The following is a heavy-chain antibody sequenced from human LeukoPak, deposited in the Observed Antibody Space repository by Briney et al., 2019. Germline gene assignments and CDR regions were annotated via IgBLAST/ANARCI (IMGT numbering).Heavy chain of an antibody. D-gene: IGHD5-18*01. CDR1: GGSFSGYY. J-gene: IGHJ2*01. CDR3: ARRGYSYGYSYFDL. Sequence: SETLSLTCAVYGGSFSGYYWSWIRQPPGEGLEWIGYIYYSGSTNYNPSLKSRVTISVDTSKNQFSLKLSSVTAADTAVYYCARRGYSYGYSYFDLWGRGTLVTVSS. V-gene: IGHV4-59*01. CDR2: IYYSGST.